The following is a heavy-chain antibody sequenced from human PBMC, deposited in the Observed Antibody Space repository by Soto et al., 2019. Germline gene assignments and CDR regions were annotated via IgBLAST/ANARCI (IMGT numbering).Heavy chain of an antibody. CDR2: TSADDSTK. Sequence: QVQLRESGGGVVQPGGSLTLSSVTSGFIFRSHSIHWFRQAPGRGLEWVAVTSADDSTKFYAQSVKGRFIVSRDNFKNTIYLQMTSLRPEDTAVYFCAREDVLFDWYFDNWGQGIPVIVSS. CDR1: GFIFRSHS. J-gene: IGHJ4*01. D-gene: IGHD3-9*01. CDR3: AREDVLFDWYFDN. V-gene: IGHV3-30-3*01.